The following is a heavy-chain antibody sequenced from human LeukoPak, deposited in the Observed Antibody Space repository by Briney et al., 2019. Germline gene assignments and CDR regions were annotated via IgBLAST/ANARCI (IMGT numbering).Heavy chain of an antibody. D-gene: IGHD3-3*01. CDR2: IYTSGST. CDR3: ARGVNYDFWSGYSLPPHYYYYMDV. Sequence: PSETLSLTCTVSGGSISSGSYYWSWIRQPAGKGLEWIGRIYTSGSTNYNPSLKSRVTMSVDTSKNQFSLKLSSVTAAGTAVYYCARGVNYDFWSGYSLPPHYYYYMDVWGKGTTVTVSS. J-gene: IGHJ6*03. CDR1: GGSISSGSYY. V-gene: IGHV4-61*02.